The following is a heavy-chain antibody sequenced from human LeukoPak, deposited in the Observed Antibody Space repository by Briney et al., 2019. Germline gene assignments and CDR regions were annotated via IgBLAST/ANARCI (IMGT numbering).Heavy chain of an antibody. Sequence: PGGSLRLSRAASGFTFSSYGMHWVRQAPGKGLEWVAVIWYDGSNKYYADSVKGRFTISRDNSKNTLYLQMNSLRAEDTAVYYCASSIVAAGLIDYWGQGTLVTVSS. V-gene: IGHV3-33*01. D-gene: IGHD6-13*01. J-gene: IGHJ4*02. CDR3: ASSIVAAGLIDY. CDR1: GFTFSSYG. CDR2: IWYDGSNK.